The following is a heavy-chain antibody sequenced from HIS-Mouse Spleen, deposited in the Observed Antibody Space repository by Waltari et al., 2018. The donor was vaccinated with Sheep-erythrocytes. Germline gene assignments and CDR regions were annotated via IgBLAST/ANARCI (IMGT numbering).Heavy chain of an antibody. CDR2: ISNDGSNK. CDR1: GFTFSSYA. J-gene: IGHJ4*02. V-gene: IGHV3-30*04. Sequence: ASGFTFSSYAMHWVRQAPGKGLEWVAVISNDGSNKNYADSVKGRFTISRDNSKNTLYLQMNSLRAEDTAVYYCARVSAGELKYYFDYWGQGTLVTVSS. CDR3: ARVSAGELKYYFDY. D-gene: IGHD1-26*01.